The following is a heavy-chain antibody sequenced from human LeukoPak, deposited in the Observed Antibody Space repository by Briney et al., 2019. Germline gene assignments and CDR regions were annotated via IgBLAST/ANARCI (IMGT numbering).Heavy chain of an antibody. Sequence: GGSLRLSCAASGFTFSSYWMSWVRQAPGKGLAWVANIKQDGSEKYYVDSVKGRFTISRDNAKNSLYLQMNSLRAEDTALYYCAKANSSSFDLVPVDYWGQGTLVTVSS. V-gene: IGHV3-7*03. D-gene: IGHD6-13*01. CDR3: AKANSSSFDLVPVDY. CDR2: IKQDGSEK. CDR1: GFTFSSYW. J-gene: IGHJ4*02.